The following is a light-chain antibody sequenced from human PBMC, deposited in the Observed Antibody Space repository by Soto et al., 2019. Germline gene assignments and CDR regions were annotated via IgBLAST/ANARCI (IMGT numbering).Light chain of an antibody. V-gene: IGLV2-14*01. Sequence: QSALTQPASVSGSPGQSITISCTGTSSDVGGYNYVSWYQQHPGKAPKLMIYDVSNRPSGVSNRFSGSKSGNTASLTIFGLQAEDEADYYCSSYTSSSTSHVVFGGGTKLTVL. CDR2: DVS. CDR3: SSYTSSSTSHVV. J-gene: IGLJ2*01. CDR1: SSDVGGYNY.